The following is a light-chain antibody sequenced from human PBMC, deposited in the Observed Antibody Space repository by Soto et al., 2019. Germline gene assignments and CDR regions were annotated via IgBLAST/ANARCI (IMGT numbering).Light chain of an antibody. V-gene: IGKV3-20*01. Sequence: EIGLTQSPGTLSLSPGERATLSCRASQSVSSSYLAWYQQKPGQAPSLLIYGASSRATGIPDRFSGSGSGTDFTLTISRLEPEDFAVYYCQQYGSSPLTFGGGTKVEIK. CDR3: QQYGSSPLT. CDR1: QSVSSSY. CDR2: GAS. J-gene: IGKJ4*01.